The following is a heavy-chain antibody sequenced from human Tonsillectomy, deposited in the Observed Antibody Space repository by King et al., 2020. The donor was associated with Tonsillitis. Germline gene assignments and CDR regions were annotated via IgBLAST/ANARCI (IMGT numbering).Heavy chain of an antibody. Sequence: VQLVESGGGLVQPGGSLRLSCAASGFTFSSYAMSWVRQAPGKGLEWVSGISGSGGRTYYADSVKGRFTISRDVSKSTLYLQMNSLRAEETAIYYCAKDQGGFYGDYNFEYWGQGTLVTVSS. D-gene: IGHD4-17*01. CDR3: AKDQGGFYGDYNFEY. CDR2: ISGSGGRT. CDR1: GFTFSSYA. J-gene: IGHJ4*02. V-gene: IGHV3-23*04.